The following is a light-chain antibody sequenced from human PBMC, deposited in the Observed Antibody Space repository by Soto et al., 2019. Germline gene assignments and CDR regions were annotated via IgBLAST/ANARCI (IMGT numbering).Light chain of an antibody. CDR1: QSISSY. J-gene: IGKJ1*01. CDR2: AAF. V-gene: IGKV1-39*01. Sequence: DIQMTQSPSSLSASVGDRVTITCRASQSISSYLNWYQQRPGKAPKLLIYAAFSLQSEVPSRFTGSGSGTDFALTISSLQPEDFATYYCQQSYTTPWTFGQGTKVEIK. CDR3: QQSYTTPWT.